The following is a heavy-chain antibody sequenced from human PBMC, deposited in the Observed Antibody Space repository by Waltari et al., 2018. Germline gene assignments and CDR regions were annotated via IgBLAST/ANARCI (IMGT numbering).Heavy chain of an antibody. CDR1: GFTFSSYW. D-gene: IGHD6-13*01. CDR2: SSSDEGNT. V-gene: IGHV3-74*01. CDR3: ARDWAIAAAGTYPHY. J-gene: IGHJ4*02. Sequence: EVQLVESGGGLVQPGGSLRLSCAASGFTFSSYWMYWVRQAPGKGLVWGSNSSSDEGNTNYADSVKGRFTISRDNAKKTLYLQMDSLRAEDTAVYYCARDWAIAAAGTYPHYWGQGTLVTVSS.